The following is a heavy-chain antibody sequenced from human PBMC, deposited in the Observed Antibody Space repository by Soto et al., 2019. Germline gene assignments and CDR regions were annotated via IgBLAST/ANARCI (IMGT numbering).Heavy chain of an antibody. Sequence: QVQLVQSGAEEKKPGASVKVSCKASGYPFTSYVMHWVRQAPGQRLEWMGWINAGNGKTKYSQKFKGKVTITRDTSASTAYMELSSLRSEDTAVYYCARFCSGGSCYSTGYYGMDVWGQGTTVTVSS. CDR1: GYPFTSYV. V-gene: IGHV1-3*05. CDR3: ARFCSGGSCYSTGYYGMDV. D-gene: IGHD2-15*01. CDR2: INAGNGKT. J-gene: IGHJ6*02.